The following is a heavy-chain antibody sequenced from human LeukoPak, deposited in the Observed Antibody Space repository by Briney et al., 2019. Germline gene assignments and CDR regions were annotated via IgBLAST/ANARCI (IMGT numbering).Heavy chain of an antibody. CDR3: AREVEIYYGSNWFDT. J-gene: IGHJ5*02. V-gene: IGHV3-20*04. D-gene: IGHD3-10*01. Sequence: GGSLRLSCAASGFTFSSYGMHWVRQAPGKGLEWVSGINWNGGSTGYADSVKGRFTISRDNAKNSLCLQMNSLRAEDTALYYCAREVEIYYGSNWFDTWGQGTLVTVSS. CDR1: GFTFSSYG. CDR2: INWNGGST.